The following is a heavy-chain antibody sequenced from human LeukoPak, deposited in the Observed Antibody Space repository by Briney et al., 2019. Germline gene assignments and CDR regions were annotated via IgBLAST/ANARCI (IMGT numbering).Heavy chain of an antibody. D-gene: IGHD3-9*01. J-gene: IGHJ6*03. CDR3: ARVPWYYNILTAYLNYNYYYMDV. Sequence: PSQTLSLTCTVSGGSIRSGSYYWSWIRQPAGKGLEWIGHIYTNGSTNYNPSLKSRVTISVDTSKNQFSLKLRSVTAADTAVYYCARVPWYYNILTAYLNYNYYYMDVWGKGTTVTVSS. V-gene: IGHV4-61*09. CDR2: IYTNGST. CDR1: GGSIRSGSYY.